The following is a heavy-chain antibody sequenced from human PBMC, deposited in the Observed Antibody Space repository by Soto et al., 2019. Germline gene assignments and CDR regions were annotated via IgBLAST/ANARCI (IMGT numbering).Heavy chain of an antibody. J-gene: IGHJ4*02. Sequence: GGSLRLSCAASGFTFSSYAMSWVRQAPGKGLEWVSAISGSGGSTYYADSVKGRFTISRDNSKNTLYLQMNSLRAEDTTAYYCAPSQGSSGQSPCANFDYWGQGTLVTVSS. CDR3: APSQGSSGQSPCANFDY. V-gene: IGHV3-23*01. CDR1: GFTFSSYA. CDR2: ISGSGGST. D-gene: IGHD2-2*01.